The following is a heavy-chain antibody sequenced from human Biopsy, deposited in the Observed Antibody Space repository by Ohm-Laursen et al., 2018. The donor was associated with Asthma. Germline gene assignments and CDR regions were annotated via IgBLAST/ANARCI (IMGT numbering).Heavy chain of an antibody. J-gene: IGHJ4*02. CDR3: ARDVMEWYLPAFDF. D-gene: IGHD3-3*01. V-gene: IGHV3-30-3*01. CDR1: GFTFSSYS. CDR2: GGSYYDGSLK. Sequence: SLRLSCAASGFTFSSYSMNWVRQAPGKGLEWVAVGGSYYDGSLKYYADSVKGRFTVSIDDSKNTLYLQMNSLRPDDTAVYYSARDVMEWYLPAFDFWGQGTLVTVSS.